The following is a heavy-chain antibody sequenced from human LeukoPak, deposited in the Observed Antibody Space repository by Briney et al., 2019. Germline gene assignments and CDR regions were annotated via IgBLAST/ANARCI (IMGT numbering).Heavy chain of an antibody. D-gene: IGHD2-15*01. CDR1: GFTFSSYS. Sequence: GGSLRLSCAASGFTFSSYSMNWVRQAPGKGLEWVSSISSSSSYIYYADSVKGRFTISRDNAKNSLYLQMNSLRAEDTAVYYCARDLGCSGGSCYQKIFDYWGQGTLVTVSS. CDR2: ISSSSSYI. V-gene: IGHV3-21*01. CDR3: ARDLGCSGGSCYQKIFDY. J-gene: IGHJ4*02.